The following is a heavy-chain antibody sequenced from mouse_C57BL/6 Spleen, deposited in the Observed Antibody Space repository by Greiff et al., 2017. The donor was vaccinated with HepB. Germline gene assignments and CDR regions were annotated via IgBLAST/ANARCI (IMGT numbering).Heavy chain of an antibody. CDR1: GFTFSSYT. CDR2: ISGGGGNT. V-gene: IGHV5-9*01. J-gene: IGHJ1*03. Sequence: EVQVVESGGGLVKPGGSLKLSCAASGFTFSSYTMSWVRQTPEKRLEWVATISGGGGNTYYPDSVKGRFTISRDNAKNTLYLQMSSLRSEDTALYYCARYGPGYFDVWGTRTTVTVSS. CDR3: ARYGPGYFDV. D-gene: IGHD1-2*01.